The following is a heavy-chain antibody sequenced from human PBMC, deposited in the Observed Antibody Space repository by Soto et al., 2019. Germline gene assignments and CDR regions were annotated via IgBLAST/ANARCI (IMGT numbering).Heavy chain of an antibody. V-gene: IGHV1-69*13. CDR3: ARGGPYYDSSGYYVY. CDR1: GGTFISYA. Sequence: SSVKVSCKASGGTFISYAISWVRQAPGQGLEWMGGIIPIFGTANYAQKFQGRVTITADESTSTAYMELSSLRSEDTAVYYCARGGPYYDSSGYYVYWGQGTLVTVSS. J-gene: IGHJ4*02. CDR2: IIPIFGTA. D-gene: IGHD3-22*01.